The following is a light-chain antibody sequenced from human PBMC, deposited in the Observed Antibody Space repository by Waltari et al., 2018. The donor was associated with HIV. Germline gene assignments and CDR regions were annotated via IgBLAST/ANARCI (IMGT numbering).Light chain of an antibody. CDR3: QQYNDWPPPET. CDR1: QGVSDK. CDR2: DAS. V-gene: IGKV3-15*01. J-gene: IGKJ2*01. Sequence: EIVMTQSPATLSVSPGAAATLSSRASQGVSDKLAWYQQKPGQAPRLLIYDASTRATGIPARFSGSGSGTEFTLTISSLQSEDFAVYYCQQYNDWPPPETFGQGTKLDIK.